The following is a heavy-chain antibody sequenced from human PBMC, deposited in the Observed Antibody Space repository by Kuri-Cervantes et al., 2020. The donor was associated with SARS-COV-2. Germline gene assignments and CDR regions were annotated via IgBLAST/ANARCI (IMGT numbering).Heavy chain of an antibody. V-gene: IGHV3-64*02. Sequence: GESLKISCAASGFTFSTYRMHWIRQAPGKGLEYVSAITSDGDTTFYADSVKGRFTISRDNSKNTLYLQLGSLRAEDMAVYYCAREQHFGDLDFWGQGTLVTVSS. J-gene: IGHJ4*02. D-gene: IGHD3-10*01. CDR3: AREQHFGDLDF. CDR2: ITSDGDTT. CDR1: GFTFSTYR.